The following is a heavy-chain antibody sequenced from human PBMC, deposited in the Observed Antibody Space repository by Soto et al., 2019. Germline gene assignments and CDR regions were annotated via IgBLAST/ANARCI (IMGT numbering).Heavy chain of an antibody. Sequence: SVKVSCKASGGTFSSYAISWVRQAPGQGLEWMGGIIPIFGTANYAQKFQGRVTITADESTSTAYMELSSLRSEDTAVYYCARQTTVTPRFDYWGQGTLVTVSS. V-gene: IGHV1-69*13. CDR3: ARQTTVTPRFDY. CDR2: IIPIFGTA. J-gene: IGHJ4*02. CDR1: GGTFSSYA. D-gene: IGHD4-4*01.